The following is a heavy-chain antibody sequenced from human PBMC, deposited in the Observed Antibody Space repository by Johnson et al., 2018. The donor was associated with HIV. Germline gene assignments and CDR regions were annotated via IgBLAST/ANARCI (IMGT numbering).Heavy chain of an antibody. CDR2: IQSDGKIK. J-gene: IGHJ3*02. CDR3: AKDVDSSRWWRAFDI. CDR1: GFTFSNYG. D-gene: IGHD6-13*01. Sequence: QEKLVESGGGVVQPGGSLTLSCAASGFTFSNYGMHWVRQAPGKGLEWVAFIQSDGKIKFYADSVKGRFTISRDNSKNSFYIQMHSLRAEDTAVYYCAKDVDSSRWWRAFDIWGQGTMVTVSS. V-gene: IGHV3-30*02.